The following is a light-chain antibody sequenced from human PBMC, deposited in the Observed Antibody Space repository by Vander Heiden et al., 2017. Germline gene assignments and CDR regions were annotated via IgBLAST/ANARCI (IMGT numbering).Light chain of an antibody. J-gene: IGLJ2*01. CDR3: QSYYSSLSGYVI. Sequence: QAALMQLPSVSGAPGQRVTIHRTGSRSNFGAVYDVHWYQQLPGTATKPLFYGDSKRPSGVPVKISGSRSGASASLAITGLQAEDEAGYYCQSYYSSLSGYVIFGGGTKLTVL. CDR2: GDS. V-gene: IGLV1-40*01. CDR1: RSNFGAVYD.